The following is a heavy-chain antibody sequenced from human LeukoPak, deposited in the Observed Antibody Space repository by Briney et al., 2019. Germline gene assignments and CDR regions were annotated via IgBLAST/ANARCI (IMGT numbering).Heavy chain of an antibody. CDR2: IIPIFGTA. CDR3: AREGEVDRTMEVVPAARANYYYYYGMDV. CDR1: GGTFSSYA. D-gene: IGHD2-2*01. V-gene: IGHV1-69*13. Sequence: GASVKVSCKASGGTFSSYAISWVRQAPGQGLEWMGGIIPIFGTANYAQKFQGRVTITADESMSTAYMELSSLRSEDTAVYYCAREGEVDRTMEVVPAARANYYYYYGMDVWGQGTTVTVSS. J-gene: IGHJ6*02.